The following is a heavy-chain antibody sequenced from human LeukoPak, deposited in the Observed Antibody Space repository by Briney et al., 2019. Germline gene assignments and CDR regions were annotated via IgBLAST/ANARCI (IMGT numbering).Heavy chain of an antibody. V-gene: IGHV1-69*13. D-gene: IGHD6-19*01. Sequence: SVKVSCKASGYTFTGYYMHWVRQAPGQGLEWMGGIIPIFGTANYAQKFQGRVTITADESTSTAYMELSSLRSEDTAVYYCARGPQWLVWIDYWGQGTLVTVSS. J-gene: IGHJ4*02. CDR2: IIPIFGTA. CDR3: ARGPQWLVWIDY. CDR1: GYTFTGYY.